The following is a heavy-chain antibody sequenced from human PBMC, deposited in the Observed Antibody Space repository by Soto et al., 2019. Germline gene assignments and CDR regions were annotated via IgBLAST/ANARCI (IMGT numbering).Heavy chain of an antibody. V-gene: IGHV1-3*01. CDR3: ARWDNLHFDC. D-gene: IGHD1-26*01. J-gene: IGHJ4*02. CDR1: GFIFTTYM. Sequence: GASVKVSCKASGFIFTTYMIHWVRQAPGQRLEWMGWINAGNGDTEYSQKFQGRVTFTTDPSASTAYMELSSLRSEDTALYYCARWDNLHFDCWGQGALVTVSS. CDR2: INAGNGDT.